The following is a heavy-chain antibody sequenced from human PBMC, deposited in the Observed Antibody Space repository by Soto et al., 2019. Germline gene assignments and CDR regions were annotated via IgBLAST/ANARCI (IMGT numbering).Heavy chain of an antibody. Sequence: PGGSLRLSCAASGFTFSSYGMHWVRQAPGKGLEWVAVISYDGSNKYYADSVKGRFTISRDNSKNTLYLQMNSLRAEDTAVYYCAKDEADIVVVVAALIDYYYYGMDVWGQGNPGHRLL. CDR3: AKDEADIVVVVAALIDYYYYGMDV. V-gene: IGHV3-30*18. J-gene: IGHJ6*02. CDR2: ISYDGSNK. D-gene: IGHD2-15*01. CDR1: GFTFSSYG.